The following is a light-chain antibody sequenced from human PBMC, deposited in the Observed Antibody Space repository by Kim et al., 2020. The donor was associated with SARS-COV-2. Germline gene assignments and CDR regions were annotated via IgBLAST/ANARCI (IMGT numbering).Light chain of an antibody. CDR3: QQYGSAPPYG. CDR2: GAS. J-gene: IGKJ2*03. Sequence: EIVLAQSPGTLSLSPGERATLSCRASQSVSSSYLAWYQQKPGQAPRLLIYGASSRATGIPDRFSGSGSGTDFTLSISRLEPEDFAVYYWQQYGSAPPYGFGQGTKLEI. CDR1: QSVSSSY. V-gene: IGKV3-20*01.